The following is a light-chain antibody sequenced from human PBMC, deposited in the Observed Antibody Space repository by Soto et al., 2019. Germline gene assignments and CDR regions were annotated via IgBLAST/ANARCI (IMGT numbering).Light chain of an antibody. CDR2: DVS. CDR1: SSDVGGYNY. J-gene: IGLJ3*02. Sequence: QSALTQPASVSGSPGQSITISCTGTSSDVGGYNYVSWYQQHPGKAPKLMIYDVSNRPSGVSNRFSGSKSGNTASLTISGLQAEDEADYYCSSYTSSSTEGVFGGETKLTVL. CDR3: SSYTSSSTEGV. V-gene: IGLV2-14*01.